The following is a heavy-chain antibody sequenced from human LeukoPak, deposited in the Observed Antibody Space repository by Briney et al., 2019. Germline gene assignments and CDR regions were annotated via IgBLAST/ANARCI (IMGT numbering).Heavy chain of an antibody. CDR2: IYYSGST. CDR1: GGSISSYY. Sequence: SETLSLTCTVSGGSISSYYWSWIRQPPGKGLERIGYIYYSGSTNYNPSLKSRVTISVDTSKNQFSLKLSSVTAADTAVYYCARRSYLDSSSSNWFDPWGQGTLVTVSS. J-gene: IGHJ5*02. D-gene: IGHD6-13*01. V-gene: IGHV4-59*01. CDR3: ARRSYLDSSSSNWFDP.